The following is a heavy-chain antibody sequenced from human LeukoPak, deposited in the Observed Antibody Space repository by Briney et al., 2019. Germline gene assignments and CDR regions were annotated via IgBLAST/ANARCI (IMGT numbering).Heavy chain of an antibody. J-gene: IGHJ4*02. Sequence: RGSPRLSCAAFGFTVSSDYMSWVRQAPGKGLEWVSVIYSGGSTYYADSVKGRFTISRHNSKNTVYFQMNSLRAEDTAMYYCARGSLNFGYYFDYWGQGTLLTVSS. V-gene: IGHV3-53*04. CDR3: ARGSLNFGYYFDY. CDR2: IYSGGST. CDR1: GFTVSSDY. D-gene: IGHD3-3*01.